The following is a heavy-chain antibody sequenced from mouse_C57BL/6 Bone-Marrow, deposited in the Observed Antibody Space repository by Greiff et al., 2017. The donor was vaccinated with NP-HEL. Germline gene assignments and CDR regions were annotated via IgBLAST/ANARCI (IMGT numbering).Heavy chain of an antibody. V-gene: IGHV1-61*01. J-gene: IGHJ3*01. CDR2: IYPSDSET. D-gene: IGHD2-3*01. CDR1: GYTFTSYW. Sequence: QVQLKQPGAELVRPGSSVKLSCKASGYTFTSYWMDWVKQRPGQGLEWIGNIYPSDSETHYNQKFKDKATLTVDKSSSTAYMQLSSLTSEDSAVYYCASGGYYPFAYWGQGTLVTVSA. CDR3: ASGGYYPFAY.